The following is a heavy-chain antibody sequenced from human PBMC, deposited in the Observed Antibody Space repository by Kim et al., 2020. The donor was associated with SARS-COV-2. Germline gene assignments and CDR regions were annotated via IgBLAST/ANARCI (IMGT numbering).Heavy chain of an antibody. CDR3: ARDSGIAVAGTRYYFDY. D-gene: IGHD6-19*01. Sequence: VNRRLTISRDNSKNTLYMQMNSLRAEDTAVYYCARDSGIAVAGTRYYFDYWGQGTLVTVSS. J-gene: IGHJ4*02. V-gene: IGHV3-30*07.